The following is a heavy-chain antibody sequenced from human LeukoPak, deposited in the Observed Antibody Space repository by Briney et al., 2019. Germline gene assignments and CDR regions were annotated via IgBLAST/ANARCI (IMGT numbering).Heavy chain of an antibody. V-gene: IGHV3-73*01. Sequence: GGSLRLSCAASGFTFSGSAVHWVRQASGKGLEWVGRIRSKANSYATAYAASVKGRFTISRDDSKNTAYLQMNSLKTEDTAVYYCTRPLTPSDAFDIWGQGTMVTVSS. CDR1: GFTFSGSA. J-gene: IGHJ3*02. CDR3: TRPLTPSDAFDI. D-gene: IGHD2-15*01. CDR2: IRSKANSYAT.